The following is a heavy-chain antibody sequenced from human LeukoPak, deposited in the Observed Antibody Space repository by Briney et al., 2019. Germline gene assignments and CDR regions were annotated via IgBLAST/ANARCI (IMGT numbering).Heavy chain of an antibody. V-gene: IGHV4-59*12. D-gene: IGHD6-13*01. CDR1: GGSISSYY. Sequence: SETLSLTCTVSGGSISSYYWSWIRQPPGKGLEWIGYMYYSGSTNYNPSLKSRVTISVDTSKNQFSLKLSSVTAADTAVYYCARAPRGGIAAAGTQFDYWGQGTLVTVSS. CDR3: ARAPRGGIAAAGTQFDY. J-gene: IGHJ4*02. CDR2: MYYSGST.